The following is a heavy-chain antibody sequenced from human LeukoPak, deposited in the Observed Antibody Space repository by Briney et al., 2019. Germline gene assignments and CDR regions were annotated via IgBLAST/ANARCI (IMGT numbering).Heavy chain of an antibody. CDR1: GYTFTSYG. D-gene: IGHD5-12*01. CDR3: ARIHSGYGPNNFDY. J-gene: IGHJ4*02. CDR2: ISAYNGNT. V-gene: IGHV1-18*01. Sequence: ASVKVSCKASGYTFTSYGISWVRQAPGQGLEWMGWISAYNGNTNYAQKLQGRVTMTTDTSTSTAYMALRSLRSDDTAVYYCARIHSGYGPNNFDYWGQGTLVTVSS.